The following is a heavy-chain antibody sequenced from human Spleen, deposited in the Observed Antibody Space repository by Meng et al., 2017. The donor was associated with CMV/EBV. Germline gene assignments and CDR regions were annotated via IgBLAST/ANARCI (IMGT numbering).Heavy chain of an antibody. J-gene: IGHJ4*02. CDR1: GYTFTSYG. CDR3: ARGLSSNGYYLDPDFDY. CDR2: ISAYNGDT. V-gene: IGHV1-18*01. D-gene: IGHD3-22*01. Sequence: ASVKVSCKASGYTFTSYGITWVRQAPGQGLEYMGWISAYNGDTNYAQNFQGRVTMTTDTSTSTAYMELTSLTFDDTAVYYCARGLSSNGYYLDPDFDYWGQGTLVTVSS.